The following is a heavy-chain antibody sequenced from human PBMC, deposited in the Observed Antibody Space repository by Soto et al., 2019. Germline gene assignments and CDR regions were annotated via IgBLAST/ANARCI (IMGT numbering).Heavy chain of an antibody. V-gene: IGHV1-3*01. CDR3: ARASSLRYFDWGNFDP. CDR1: GYIFTNYA. Sequence: RASVKVSCKASGYIFTNYAMHWVRQAPGQRLEWMGWINAGNDNTKYSQKFQGRVTITRDTSASTAYMELSSLRSDDTAVYYCARASSLRYFDWGNFDPWGQGTLVTVSS. J-gene: IGHJ5*02. CDR2: INAGNDNT. D-gene: IGHD3-9*01.